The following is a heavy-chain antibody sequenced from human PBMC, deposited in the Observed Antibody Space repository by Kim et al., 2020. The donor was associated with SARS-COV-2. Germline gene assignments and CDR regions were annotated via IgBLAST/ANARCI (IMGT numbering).Heavy chain of an antibody. D-gene: IGHD2-15*01. V-gene: IGHV1-3*01. CDR3: ARGWSATGIDP. CDR2: IDAGGGNT. Sequence: ASEKVSCKASGYTFSRYAIHWMRQAPGQRLEWMGWIDAGGGNTKYSQRFQGRVTITRDTSASTVYMELSSLTSEDTAIYYCARGWSATGIDPWGQGTLGTVSS. J-gene: IGHJ5*02. CDR1: GYTFSRYA.